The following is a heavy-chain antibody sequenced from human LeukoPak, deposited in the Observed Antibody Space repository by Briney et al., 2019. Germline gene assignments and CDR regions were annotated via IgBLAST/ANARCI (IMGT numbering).Heavy chain of an antibody. CDR2: IHPNTST. Sequence: PGGSLRLSCAVAGFSVSTNYMSWVRQAPGKGLEWVSVIHPNTSTYYADSVKGRFTISRDDSKNTLYLQMHSLRAEDTAIYYCAKDPGYSSGAYYGDYWGQGTLVTVSS. CDR3: AKDPGYSSGAYYGDY. D-gene: IGHD3-10*01. V-gene: IGHV3-66*01. J-gene: IGHJ4*02. CDR1: GFSVSTNY.